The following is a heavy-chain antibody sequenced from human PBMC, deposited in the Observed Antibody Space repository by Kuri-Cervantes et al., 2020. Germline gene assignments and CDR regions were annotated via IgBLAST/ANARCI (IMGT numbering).Heavy chain of an antibody. Sequence: ASVKVSCKASGYTFTSYGISWVRQAPRQGLEWMGWISAYNGNTNYAQKLQGRVTMTTDTSTSTAYMELRSLRSDDTAVYYCARGSSGWYLGAWFDPWGQGTLVTVSS. CDR2: ISAYNGNT. CDR3: ARGSSGWYLGAWFDP. J-gene: IGHJ5*02. V-gene: IGHV1-18*01. D-gene: IGHD6-19*01. CDR1: GYTFTSYG.